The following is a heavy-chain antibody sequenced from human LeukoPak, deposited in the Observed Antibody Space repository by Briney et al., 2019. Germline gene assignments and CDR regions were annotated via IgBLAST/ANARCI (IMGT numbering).Heavy chain of an antibody. CDR2: IYSGGST. Sequence: GGSLRLSCAAPGFTVSSNYMSWVRQAPGKGLEWVSVIYSGGSTYYADSVKGRFTISRDNSKNTLYLQMNSLRAEDTAVYYCARLNSSSSKLYYGMDVWGQGTTVTVSS. CDR1: GFTVSSNY. D-gene: IGHD6-6*01. V-gene: IGHV3-66*02. J-gene: IGHJ6*02. CDR3: ARLNSSSSKLYYGMDV.